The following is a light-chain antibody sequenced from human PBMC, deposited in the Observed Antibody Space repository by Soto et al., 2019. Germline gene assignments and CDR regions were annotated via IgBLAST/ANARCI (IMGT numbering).Light chain of an antibody. CDR2: EGD. Sequence: QSVLTQPASVSGSSGQSITISCTGTSSDVGSYNLVSWHQHHPGKAPKLIIYEGDKRPSGVSNRFSGSKSGNTASLTISGLQAEDEADYYCGSKAGSNKHVVFGGGTKVTVL. V-gene: IGLV2-23*01. J-gene: IGLJ2*01. CDR1: SSDVGSYNL. CDR3: GSKAGSNKHVV.